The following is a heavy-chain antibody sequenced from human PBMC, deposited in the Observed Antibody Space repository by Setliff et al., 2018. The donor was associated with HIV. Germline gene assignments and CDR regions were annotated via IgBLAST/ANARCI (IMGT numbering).Heavy chain of an antibody. D-gene: IGHD1-1*01. CDR1: GFSISSGHY. V-gene: IGHV4-38-2*01. CDR3: ARHGTYEAHYSYMDV. J-gene: IGHJ6*03. CDR2: IYHSGTT. Sequence: SETLSLTCAVSGFSISSGHYWAWIRQPPGKGLEWSGSIYHSGTTYDNPSLKSRVTISVDSSKNHFSLILSSVTAADTAVYYCARHGTYEAHYSYMDVWGKGTTVTVSS.